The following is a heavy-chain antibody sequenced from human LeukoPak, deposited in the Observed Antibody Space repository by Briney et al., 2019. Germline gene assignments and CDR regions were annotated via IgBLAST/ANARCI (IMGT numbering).Heavy chain of an antibody. CDR2: IYYTGSA. D-gene: IGHD4-17*01. Sequence: SQTLSLTCTVSGGSISSDGYYWSWIRQHPGRGLEWIGYIYYTGSAVYNPSLKSRVIISVDTSKNQFSLKLNSVTAADTAVYYCARDADTVARDYYGMDVWGQGTTVTVSS. CDR1: GGSISSDGYY. V-gene: IGHV4-31*03. CDR3: ARDADTVARDYYGMDV. J-gene: IGHJ6*02.